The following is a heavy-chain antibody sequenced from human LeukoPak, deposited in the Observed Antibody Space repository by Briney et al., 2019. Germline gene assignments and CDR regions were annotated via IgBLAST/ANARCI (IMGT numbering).Heavy chain of an antibody. Sequence: GRGLILAFAAPGFTFSSYGMHWVRQAPAKGLEWVAVISYHGGNIYYADSVKGRFTISRDNSTNTLYPQMSSLRSEDTAVYYCTKKKEGSWQQLGDYWGQGTLVTVSS. CDR1: GFTFSSYG. J-gene: IGHJ4*02. CDR2: ISYHGGNI. CDR3: TKKKEGSWQQLGDY. D-gene: IGHD6-13*01. V-gene: IGHV3-30*18.